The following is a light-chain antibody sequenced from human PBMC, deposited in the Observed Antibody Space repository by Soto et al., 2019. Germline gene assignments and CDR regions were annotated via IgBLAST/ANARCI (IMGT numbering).Light chain of an antibody. CDR1: QGIRND. J-gene: IGKJ3*01. CDR2: AAS. CDR3: LQKYFYPFT. Sequence: AIQMTQSPSSLSAYVGDRVTITCRASQGIRNDLDWFQQKPGKAPKLLIYAASNLQSGVPAMFSGSGSGTDFTLTISSLQPEDFATYYCLQKYFYPFTFGPGTKVDIK. V-gene: IGKV1-6*01.